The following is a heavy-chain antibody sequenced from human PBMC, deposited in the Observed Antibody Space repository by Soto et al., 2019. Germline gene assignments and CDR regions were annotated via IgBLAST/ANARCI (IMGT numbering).Heavy chain of an antibody. J-gene: IGHJ4*02. V-gene: IGHV4-59*01. D-gene: IGHD3-16*02. Sequence: QVQLQESGPGLVKPSETLSLTCGVSGGSISDYQWNWIRHRPGMGLARIGYICDSGRTNDNPSLRRRVTISLETSPKQLSLRLRSVTAADTSVYYCAGRRGLGEISPYCDFGGQGTVVTVSS. CDR2: ICDSGRT. CDR3: AGRRGLGEISPYCDF. CDR1: GGSISDYQ.